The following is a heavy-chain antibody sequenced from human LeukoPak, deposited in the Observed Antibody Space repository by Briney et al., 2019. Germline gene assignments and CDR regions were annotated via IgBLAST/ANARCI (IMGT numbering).Heavy chain of an antibody. CDR3: ARSKYYYESSGSDY. D-gene: IGHD3-22*01. CDR1: GYSISSGYY. V-gene: IGHV4-38-2*01. J-gene: IGHJ4*02. CDR2: IYHSGST. Sequence: SETLSLTCAVSGYSISSGYYWGWIRQPPGKGLEWIGSIYHSGSTYYNPSLKSRVTISVDTSKNQFSLKLSSVTAADTAVYYCARSKYYYESSGSDYWGQGNLVTVSS.